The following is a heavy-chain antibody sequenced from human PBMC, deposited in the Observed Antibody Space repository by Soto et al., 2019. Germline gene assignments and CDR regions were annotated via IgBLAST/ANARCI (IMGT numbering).Heavy chain of an antibody. Sequence: PGGSLRLSCAASGFTFTSYAMHWVRQAPGKGLEWVAAISSDGANKYYADSVKGRFTISRDNSKHTLYLQMNSLRAEDTAVYSCARVHDYYDSCGYFWSFDYWGQGALVTVSS. J-gene: IGHJ4*02. CDR1: GFTFTSYA. V-gene: IGHV3-30-3*01. CDR2: ISSDGANK. CDR3: ARVHDYYDSCGYFWSFDY. D-gene: IGHD3-22*01.